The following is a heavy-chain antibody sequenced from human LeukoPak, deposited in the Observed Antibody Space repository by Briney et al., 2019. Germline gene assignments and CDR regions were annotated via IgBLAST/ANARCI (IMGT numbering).Heavy chain of an antibody. V-gene: IGHV3-15*01. CDR3: ARDLRLVRGGIDY. Sequence: GGSLRLSCAASGFTFSSYAMSWVRQAPGKGLEWVGRIKSKADGGTTDYAAPVKGRFTISRDNSKNTLYLQMNSLRAEDTAVYYCARDLRLVRGGIDYWGQGTLVTVSS. D-gene: IGHD6-19*01. J-gene: IGHJ4*02. CDR2: IKSKADGGTT. CDR1: GFTFSSYA.